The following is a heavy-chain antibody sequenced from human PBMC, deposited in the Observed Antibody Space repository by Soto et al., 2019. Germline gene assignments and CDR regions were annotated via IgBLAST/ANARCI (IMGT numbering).Heavy chain of an antibody. CDR2: IYYSGST. J-gene: IGHJ5*02. CDR3: ARVNIAAAGTWFDP. V-gene: IGHV4-28*03. Sequence: PSETLSLTCAVSGYSISSSNWWGWIRQPPGKGLEWIGYIYYSGSTYYNPSLKSRVTMSVDTSKNQFSLKLSSVTAVDTAVYYCARVNIAAAGTWFDPWGQGTLVTVSS. CDR1: GYSISSSNW. D-gene: IGHD6-13*01.